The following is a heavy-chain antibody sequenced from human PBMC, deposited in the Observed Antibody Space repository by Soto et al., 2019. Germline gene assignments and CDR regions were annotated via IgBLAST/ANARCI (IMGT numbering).Heavy chain of an antibody. CDR1: GYSFTSYW. CDR2: IYPGDSDT. J-gene: IGHJ6*02. D-gene: IGHD6-6*01. V-gene: IGHV5-51*01. Sequence: PGESLKISCKGSGYSFTSYWIGWVRQMPGKGLEWMGIIYPGDSDTRYSPSFQGQVTISADKSISTAYLQWSSLKASDTAMYYCARRLYSSSFGGDYYYGMDVWGQGTTITGSS. CDR3: ARRLYSSSFGGDYYYGMDV.